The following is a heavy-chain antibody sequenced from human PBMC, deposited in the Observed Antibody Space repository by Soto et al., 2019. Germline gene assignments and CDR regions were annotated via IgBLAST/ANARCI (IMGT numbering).Heavy chain of an antibody. J-gene: IGHJ4*02. V-gene: IGHV3-23*01. CDR3: AKSEVYASSGNRGY. CDR2: ISGSGGST. Sequence: EVQLLESGGGLVQPGGSLRLSCAASGFTFSSYAMTWVRQAPGKGLEWVSAISGSGGSTFYADSVKGRFTISRDNSKNTLYLQMNSLRAEERAVYYCAKSEVYASSGNRGYWGQATLVTLSS. D-gene: IGHD3-22*01. CDR1: GFTFSSYA.